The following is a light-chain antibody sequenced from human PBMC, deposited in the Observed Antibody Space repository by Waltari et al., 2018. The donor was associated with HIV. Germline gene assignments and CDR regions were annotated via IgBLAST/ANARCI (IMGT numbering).Light chain of an antibody. CDR3: SSYTSSSTLGV. Sequence: QSALTQPASVSGSPGQSITISCTRTSSDIGGYNYVSWYQQHPGKAPKLMISDVSHRPSGVSNRFSGSKSGNTASLTISGLQAEDEADYYCSSYTSSSTLGVFGSGTKVTVL. V-gene: IGLV2-14*03. CDR2: DVS. J-gene: IGLJ1*01. CDR1: SSDIGGYNY.